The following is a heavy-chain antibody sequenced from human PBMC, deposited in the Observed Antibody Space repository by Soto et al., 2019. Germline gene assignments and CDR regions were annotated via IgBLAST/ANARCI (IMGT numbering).Heavy chain of an antibody. CDR2: IYHTGTT. J-gene: IGHJ4*01. D-gene: IGHD3-10*02. Sequence: SETLCLTCAVSSDSISSGHYWAWIRRPPGTGLEWIGSIYHTGTTYYHPSLKSRVTISVDTSKNQFYLKLSYVTAADSALYYSARTHVVGFYPYF. CDR3: ARTHVVGFYPYF. V-gene: IGHV4-38-2*01. CDR1: SDSISSGHY.